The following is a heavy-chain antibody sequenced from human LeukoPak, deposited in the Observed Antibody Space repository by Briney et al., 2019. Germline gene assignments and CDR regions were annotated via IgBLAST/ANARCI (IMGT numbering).Heavy chain of an antibody. D-gene: IGHD4-23*01. J-gene: IGHJ3*02. CDR2: SNSDGSST. V-gene: IGHV3-74*01. Sequence: GGSLRLPCAVSGFTFSSYSMNWVRQAPGKGLVWVSHSNSDGSSTSYADSVRGRFTISRDNAKNTLYLQMNSLRAEDTAVYYCARDLKGPVNDVFDMWGQGTMVTVSS. CDR1: GFTFSSYS. CDR3: ARDLKGPVNDVFDM.